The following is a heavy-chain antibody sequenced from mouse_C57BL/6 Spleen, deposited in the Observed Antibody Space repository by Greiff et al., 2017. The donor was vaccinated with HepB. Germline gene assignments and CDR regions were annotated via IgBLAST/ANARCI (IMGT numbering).Heavy chain of an antibody. J-gene: IGHJ3*01. CDR3: ARGDYDYGGGWFAY. CDR2: IWSGGST. CDR1: GFSLNSYG. Sequence: QVQLKESGPGLVQPSQSLSITCTVSGFSLNSYGVYWVRQSPGKGLEWLVAIWSGGSTDYNAAFISRLSISKNNSKSQVFFKMNSLQADDTAIYYCARGDYDYGGGWFAYWGQGTLVTVSA. D-gene: IGHD2-4*01. V-gene: IGHV2-2*01.